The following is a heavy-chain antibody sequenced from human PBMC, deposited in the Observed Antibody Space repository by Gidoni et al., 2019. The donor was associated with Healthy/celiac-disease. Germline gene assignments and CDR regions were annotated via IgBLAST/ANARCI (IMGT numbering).Heavy chain of an antibody. CDR3: ARELVGPIDAFDI. V-gene: IGHV3-11*01. Sequence: SYISSSGSTIYYADSVKGRFTISRDNAKNSLYLQMNSLRAEDTAVYYCARELVGPIDAFDIWGQGTMVTVSS. J-gene: IGHJ3*02. D-gene: IGHD1-26*01. CDR2: ISSSGSTI.